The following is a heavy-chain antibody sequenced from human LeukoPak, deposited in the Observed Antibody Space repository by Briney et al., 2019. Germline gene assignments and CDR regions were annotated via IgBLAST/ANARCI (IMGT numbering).Heavy chain of an antibody. CDR2: ISGSGGST. V-gene: IGHV3-23*01. CDR1: GFTFSSYA. D-gene: IGHD2-15*01. J-gene: IGHJ4*02. Sequence: GGSLRLSCAASGFTFSSYATSWVRQAPGKGLEWVSAISGSGGSTYYADSVKGRFTISRDTSKNTLYLQMNSLRAEDTAVYYCAKDIVVVVAATVGKNWGQGTLVTVSS. CDR3: AKDIVVVVAATVGKN.